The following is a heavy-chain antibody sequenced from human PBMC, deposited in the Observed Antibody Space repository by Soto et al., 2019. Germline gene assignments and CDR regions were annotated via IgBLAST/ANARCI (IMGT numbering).Heavy chain of an antibody. Sequence: QVQLVQSGAEVKKPGASVKVSCKASGYTFTGYYIHWVRQAPGQGLEWMGWINPNSGGTNYAQNFQGWVTVTRDKSISTAYMELSRLRSDDTAVYYCARDPKWDLTTHPYYGIDVWGQGTTVTVSS. CDR1: GYTFTGYY. CDR2: INPNSGGT. V-gene: IGHV1-2*04. CDR3: ARDPKWDLTTHPYYGIDV. D-gene: IGHD1-26*01. J-gene: IGHJ6*02.